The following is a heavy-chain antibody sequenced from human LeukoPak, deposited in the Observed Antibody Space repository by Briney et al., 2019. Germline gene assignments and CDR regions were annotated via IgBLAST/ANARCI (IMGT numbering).Heavy chain of an antibody. CDR2: ISYDGSNK. CDR1: GFTFSSYA. D-gene: IGHD3-16*01. J-gene: IGHJ4*02. CDR3: AKGGLGNDYIDY. Sequence: GGSLGLSCAASGFTFSSYAMHWVRQAPGKGLEWVAVISYDGSNKYYADSVKGRFTISRDNSKNTLYLQMNSLRAEDTAVYYCAKGGLGNDYIDYWGQGTLVTVSS. V-gene: IGHV3-30*04.